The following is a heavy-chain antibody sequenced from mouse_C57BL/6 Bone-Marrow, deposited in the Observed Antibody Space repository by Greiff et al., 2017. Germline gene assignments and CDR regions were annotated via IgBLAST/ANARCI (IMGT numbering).Heavy chain of an antibody. J-gene: IGHJ1*03. D-gene: IGHD2-4*01. CDR3: ARRGLPWYFDV. CDR2: INPYNGGT. V-gene: IGHV1-19*01. Sequence: EVQGVESGPVLVKPGASVKMSCKASGYTFTDYYMNWVKQSHGKSLEWIGVINPYNGGTSYNQKFKGKATLTVDKSSSTAYMALNSLTSEDSAVYYCARRGLPWYFDVWGTGTTVTVSS. CDR1: GYTFTDYY.